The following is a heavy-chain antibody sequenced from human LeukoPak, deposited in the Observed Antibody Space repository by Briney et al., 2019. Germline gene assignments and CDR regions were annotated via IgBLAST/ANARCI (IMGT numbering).Heavy chain of an antibody. D-gene: IGHD2-15*01. Sequence: ASVKVSCKTSGYSFISYAITWVRQAPGQGLEWMGWIRPYNGNTNYAQSLQDRVTVTTDTSTSTAYLELRSLRSDDTAVYYCARHYCSGGSCYGVFDYWGQGTLVTVSS. CDR1: GYSFISYA. V-gene: IGHV1-18*01. CDR2: IRPYNGNT. J-gene: IGHJ4*02. CDR3: ARHYCSGGSCYGVFDY.